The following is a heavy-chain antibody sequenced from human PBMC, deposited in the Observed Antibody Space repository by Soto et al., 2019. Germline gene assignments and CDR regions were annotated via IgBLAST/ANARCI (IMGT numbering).Heavy chain of an antibody. CDR2: ISYGGDNK. CDR3: AKARHSTSWYGLEADL. J-gene: IGHJ4*02. D-gene: IGHD6-13*01. CDR1: GFIFSDYA. Sequence: QVQLVESGGGVVQPGRSLRLSCAASGFIFSDYAMHWVRQAPGKGLEWVAVISYGGDNKYYADSVRGRFAISRDNLKNTLELQMNSLNPEDTAVYHCAKARHSTSWYGLEADLWGQGTLVNVSS. V-gene: IGHV3-30*09.